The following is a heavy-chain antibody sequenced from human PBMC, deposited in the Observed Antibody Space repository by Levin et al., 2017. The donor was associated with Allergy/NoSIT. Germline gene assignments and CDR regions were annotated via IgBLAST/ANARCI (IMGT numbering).Heavy chain of an antibody. CDR1: GFDFHIYI. J-gene: IGHJ4*02. Sequence: SCEASGFDFHIYILNWVRQAPGKGLDWVSYISLDGSFTSYAGSVKGRFTLSRDNSKNILFMQMNSLRVEDSGLYFCGRDFSGKYSIDHWGQGTLVTVSS. D-gene: IGHD6-25*01. CDR3: GRDFSGKYSIDH. V-gene: IGHV3-30*03. CDR2: ISLDGSFT.